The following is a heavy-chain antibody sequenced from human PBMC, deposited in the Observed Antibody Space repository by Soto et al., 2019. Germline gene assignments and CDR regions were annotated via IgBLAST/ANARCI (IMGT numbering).Heavy chain of an antibody. CDR2: IYYSGST. CDR1: GGSISSSSYY. D-gene: IGHD5-18*01. CDR3: ATTGDTAMTGVDY. V-gene: IGHV4-39*01. J-gene: IGHJ4*02. Sequence: QLQLQESGPGLVKPSETLSLTCTVSGGSISSSSYYWGWIRQPPGKGLEWIGSIYYSGSTYYNPSLKSRVTISVDTSKNQFSLKLISVTAADTAVYYCATTGDTAMTGVDYWGQGTLVTVSS.